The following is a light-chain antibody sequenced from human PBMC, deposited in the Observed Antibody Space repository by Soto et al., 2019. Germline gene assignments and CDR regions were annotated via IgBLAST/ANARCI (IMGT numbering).Light chain of an antibody. Sequence: DIVLTQSQATLSVSPGGRATLSCRVSQSISDTLAWYQQKPGQAPRLLIHGASTRAPGFPARFSGSGSGTDFTLTISSLQSEDFAVYYCQQYDNWPWTFGQGTKVDI. CDR3: QQYDNWPWT. V-gene: IGKV3-15*01. CDR1: QSISDT. J-gene: IGKJ1*01. CDR2: GAS.